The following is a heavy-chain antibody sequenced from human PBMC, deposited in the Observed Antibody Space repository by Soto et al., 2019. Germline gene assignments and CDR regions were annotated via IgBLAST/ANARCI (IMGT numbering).Heavy chain of an antibody. Sequence: SETLSLTCSVSGGSIRSRTYYWGWVRQSPGKGLEWIGSMYYNGITYYNLSLKSRVTISVDTSETQFPLRLTSVTAADTAHYYCATTSGLAPGGSFDYWGQGILVTVSS. CDR3: ATTSGLAPGGSFDY. CDR1: GGSIRSRTYY. CDR2: MYYNGIT. D-gene: IGHD2-2*01. V-gene: IGHV4-39*01. J-gene: IGHJ4*02.